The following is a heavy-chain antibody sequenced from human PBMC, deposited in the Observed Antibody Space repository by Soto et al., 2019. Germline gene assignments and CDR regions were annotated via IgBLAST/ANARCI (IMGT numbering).Heavy chain of an antibody. J-gene: IGHJ5*02. CDR2: ISYDGSDK. Sequence: ESGGGVVQPGRSLKLSCAASGFTFSSYGMHWVRQAPGKGLEWVAVISYDGSDKYYADSVKGRFTISRDDSKNKLYLQMNSLRAEDTAVYYCAKTAGYDYVWGSSGLDPWGQGTLVTVSS. CDR3: AKTAGYDYVWGSSGLDP. CDR1: GFTFSSYG. D-gene: IGHD3-16*01. V-gene: IGHV3-30*18.